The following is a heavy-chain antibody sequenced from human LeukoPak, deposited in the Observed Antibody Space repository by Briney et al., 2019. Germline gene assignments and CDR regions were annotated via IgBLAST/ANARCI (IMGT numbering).Heavy chain of an antibody. D-gene: IGHD3-16*02. J-gene: IGHJ5*02. CDR2: LDPEHGGR. CDR1: GKSLTRVS. CDR3: ATATIIWGSYRSWLDT. V-gene: IGHV1-24*01. Sequence: ASAKVSCKVSGKSLTRVSIHWVRQSPGKGLEWMGGLDPEHGGRLYAQTFQGRVTMTEDASTDTAYMELNRLRSEDTAVYYCATATIIWGSYRSWLDTWGQGTLVTVSS.